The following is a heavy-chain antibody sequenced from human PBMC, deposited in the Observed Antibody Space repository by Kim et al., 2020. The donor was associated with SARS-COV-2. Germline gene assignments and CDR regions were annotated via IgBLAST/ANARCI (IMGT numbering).Heavy chain of an antibody. V-gene: IGHV3-9*01. D-gene: IGHD3-10*01. J-gene: IGHJ4*02. Sequence: GGSLRLSCAASGFTFGDYAMHWVRQAPGKGLEWVSGISWNSGSIGYADSVKGRFTISRDNAKNSLYLQMNSLRAEDTALYYCAKDAGWVRSLVRGVILDYWGQGTLVTVSS. CDR2: ISWNSGSI. CDR3: AKDAGWVRSLVRGVILDY. CDR1: GFTFGDYA.